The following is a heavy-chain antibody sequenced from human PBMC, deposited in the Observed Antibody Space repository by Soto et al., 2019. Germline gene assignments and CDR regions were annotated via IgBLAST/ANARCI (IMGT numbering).Heavy chain of an antibody. CDR3: AKDRAGTYCGGDCPWGMDV. D-gene: IGHD2-21*02. CDR1: AFIFRNYG. V-gene: IGHV3-30*18. Sequence: QVQLVESGGGVVQPGRSLRLSCAASAFIFRNYGMHWVRQAPGKGLEWVAVISYDEIYKLYAESVQGRFTISRDNSKNMLYLEMNSLRAEDTALYYCAKDRAGTYCGGDCPWGMDVWGQGTTVTVSS. J-gene: IGHJ6*02. CDR2: ISYDEIYK.